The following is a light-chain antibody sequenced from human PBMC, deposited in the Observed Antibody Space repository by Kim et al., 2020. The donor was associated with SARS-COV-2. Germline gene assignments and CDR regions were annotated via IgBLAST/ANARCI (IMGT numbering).Light chain of an antibody. CDR1: RSISSY. CDR2: AAS. V-gene: IGKV1-39*01. CDR3: QQSYSSPPT. Sequence: DIQMTQSPSSLSASVGDRVTITCRASRSISSYLNWYQQKPGKAPKLLIYAASSLQSGVPSRFSGSGSGTDFSLTISSLQPEDSATYYCQQSYSSPPTFGQGTKLEI. J-gene: IGKJ2*01.